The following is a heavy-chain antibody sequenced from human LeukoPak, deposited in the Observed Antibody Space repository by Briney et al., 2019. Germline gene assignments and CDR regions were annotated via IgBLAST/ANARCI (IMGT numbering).Heavy chain of an antibody. V-gene: IGHV3-48*03. CDR1: GFTFSSYE. D-gene: IGHD4-23*01. CDR2: ISSSGNTI. CDR3: ARGGGYYRGNYFDY. J-gene: IGHJ4*02. Sequence: GGSLRLSCAASGFTFSSYEMNWVRQAPGKGLEWVSYISSSGNTIYYADSVKGRFTISRDNAKNTLYLQMNSLRAEDTAVYYCARGGGYYRGNYFDYWGQGTLVTVSS.